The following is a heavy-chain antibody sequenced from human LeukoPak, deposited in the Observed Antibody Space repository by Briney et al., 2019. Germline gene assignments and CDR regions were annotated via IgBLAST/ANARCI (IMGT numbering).Heavy chain of an antibody. D-gene: IGHD2-2*01. CDR1: GYTFTSYG. J-gene: IGHJ6*02. Sequence: ASVKVSCKASGYTFTSYGISRVRQAPGQGLEWMGWISAYNGNTNYAQKLQGKVTMTTDTSTSTAYMELRSLRSDDTAVYYCARDLFDCSSTSCYGYYGMDVWGQGTTVTVSS. CDR3: ARDLFDCSSTSCYGYYGMDV. V-gene: IGHV1-18*01. CDR2: ISAYNGNT.